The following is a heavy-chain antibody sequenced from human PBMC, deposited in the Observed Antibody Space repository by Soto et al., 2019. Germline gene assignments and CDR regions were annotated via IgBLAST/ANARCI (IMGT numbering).Heavy chain of an antibody. CDR3: ARLTPPPVDYSDY. D-gene: IGHD4-4*01. CDR2: IYYSGST. Sequence: QLQLQESGPGLVKPSETLSLTCTVSGGSISSSSYYWGWIRQPPGKGLEWIGRIYYSGSTYYNPSLKSRVTISVDTSKNHFSLKLSSVTAADTAVYYCARLTPPPVDYSDYWGQGTLVTVSS. CDR1: GGSISSSSYY. V-gene: IGHV4-39*01. J-gene: IGHJ4*02.